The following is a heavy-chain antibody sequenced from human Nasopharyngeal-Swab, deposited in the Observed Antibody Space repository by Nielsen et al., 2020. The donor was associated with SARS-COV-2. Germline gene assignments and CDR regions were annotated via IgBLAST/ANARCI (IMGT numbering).Heavy chain of an antibody. Sequence: GESLKISCAASGFTFSDYGMHWVRQAPGKGPEWVAVIWYDGSNEYYADSVKGRFTISRDNSKNTLFLQMNSLRAEDTAVYYCARDLGQKLALYNWFDPWGQGTLVTVSS. J-gene: IGHJ5*02. CDR2: IWYDGSNE. D-gene: IGHD1-7*01. CDR3: ARDLGQKLALYNWFDP. CDR1: GFTFSDYG. V-gene: IGHV3-33*01.